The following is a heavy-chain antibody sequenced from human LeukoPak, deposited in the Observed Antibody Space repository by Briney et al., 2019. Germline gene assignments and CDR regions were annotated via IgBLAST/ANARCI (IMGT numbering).Heavy chain of an antibody. CDR2: ISSSSSYI. Sequence: EGSLRLSCVASGFIFSSYSMNWVRQAPGKGLEWVSSISSSSSYIYYADSVKGRFTISRDNAKNSLYLQMNSLRAEDTAVYYCATGDYGAFDIWGQGTMVTVSS. D-gene: IGHD4-17*01. V-gene: IGHV3-21*01. J-gene: IGHJ3*02. CDR3: ATGDYGAFDI. CDR1: GFIFSSYS.